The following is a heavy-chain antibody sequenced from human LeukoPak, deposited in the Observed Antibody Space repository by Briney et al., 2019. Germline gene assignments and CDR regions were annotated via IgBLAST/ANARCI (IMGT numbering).Heavy chain of an antibody. J-gene: IGHJ6*02. V-gene: IGHV4-59*01. Sequence: SETLSLTCTVSGGSISSYYWSWIRQPPGKGLQWIGYIYYSGSTNYNPSLKSRVTISVGTSKNQFSLKLSSVTAADTAVYYCARGAVIAAADEYYYDMDVWGQGTTVTVSS. CDR2: IYYSGST. CDR1: GGSISSYY. D-gene: IGHD6-13*01. CDR3: ARGAVIAAADEYYYDMDV.